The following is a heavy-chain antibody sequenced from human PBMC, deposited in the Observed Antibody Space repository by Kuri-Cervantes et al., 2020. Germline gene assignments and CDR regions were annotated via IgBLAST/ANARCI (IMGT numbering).Heavy chain of an antibody. J-gene: IGHJ4*02. CDR2: ISAYNGNT. CDR3: ATHKRRFGELYI. Sequence: ASVKVSCKASGYTFTSYDINWVRQATGQGLEWMGRISAYNGNTNYAQKLQGRVTMTTDTSTSTAYMELKSLRSDDTAVYYCATHKRRFGELYIWGQGTLVTVSS. V-gene: IGHV1-18*01. CDR1: GYTFTSYD. D-gene: IGHD3-10*01.